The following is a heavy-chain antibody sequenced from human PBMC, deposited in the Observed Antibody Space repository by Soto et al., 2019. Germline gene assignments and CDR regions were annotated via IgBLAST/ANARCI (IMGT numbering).Heavy chain of an antibody. V-gene: IGHV1-18*03. CDR3: ALGTEGGFDD. CDR1: SYKFTSYK. CDR2: ISASTGNS. Sequence: QVQVVQSGPEVKKPGASVKVSCRSSSYKFTSYKINWVRQSPGQGLEWMGWISASTGNSYYSQSFQDRITMTTATATRTAYLGLRSLGSDDMAVYFCALGTEGGFDDWGQGAVVTVSS. J-gene: IGHJ4*02. D-gene: IGHD3-16*01.